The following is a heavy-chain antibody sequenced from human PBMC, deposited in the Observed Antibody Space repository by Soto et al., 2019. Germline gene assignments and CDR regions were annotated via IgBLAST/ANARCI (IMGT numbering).Heavy chain of an antibody. V-gene: IGHV5-51*01. CDR2: IFTRDSET. J-gene: IGHJ5*02. CDR3: ARGYFDSGHGYDL. D-gene: IGHD3-10*01. CDR1: GHLFNNHW. Sequence: GESLKISCKGPGHLFNNHWVGWVRQTPGKGLEWMGLIFTRDSETKTSPSFQGHVSFSVDNSINTVYLQWTSLKTTDTGIYFCARGYFDSGHGYDLWGQGTLVTVSS.